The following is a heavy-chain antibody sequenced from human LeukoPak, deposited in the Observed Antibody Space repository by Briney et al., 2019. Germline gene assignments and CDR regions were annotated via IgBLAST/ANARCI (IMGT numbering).Heavy chain of an antibody. CDR3: AKTMIVVASWSDY. J-gene: IGHJ4*02. V-gene: IGHV3-23*01. CDR1: GFSFSSYA. Sequence: GGSLRLSCAASGFSFSSYAMSWVRQAPGKGLEWVSAISGSGGSTYYADPVKGRFTISRDNSKNTLYLQMNSLRAEDTAVYYCAKTMIVVASWSDYWGQGTLVTVSS. CDR2: ISGSGGST. D-gene: IGHD3-22*01.